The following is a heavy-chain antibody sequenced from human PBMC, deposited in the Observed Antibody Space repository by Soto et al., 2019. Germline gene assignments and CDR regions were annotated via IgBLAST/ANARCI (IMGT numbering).Heavy chain of an antibody. Sequence: QVQLPESGPGLVKPSETLALTCTVSGGSISSYYWSWIRQPPGKGLEWIGYIYYSGSTNYNPSLKSRVTLTVDTSKNQFSLQLSSVTAADTAVYYCARRWGSAADYWGQGTLVTVSS. D-gene: IGHD2-15*01. CDR1: GGSISSYY. V-gene: IGHV4-59*08. CDR3: ARRWGSAADY. CDR2: IYYSGST. J-gene: IGHJ4*02.